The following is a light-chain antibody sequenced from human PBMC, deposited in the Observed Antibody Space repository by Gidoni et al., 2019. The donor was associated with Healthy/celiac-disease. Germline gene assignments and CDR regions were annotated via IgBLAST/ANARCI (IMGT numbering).Light chain of an antibody. CDR1: QSVSSSY. CDR3: QQYGSSPRT. V-gene: IGKV3-20*01. Sequence: EIVLTQSPGTLSLSPGERATLSCRASQSVSSSYFAWYQQKPGQAPRLLIYGASSRATGIPDRFSGSGSGTDFTLTISRLEPEDFAVYYCQQYGSSPRTFXHXTKVEIQ. CDR2: GAS. J-gene: IGKJ1*01.